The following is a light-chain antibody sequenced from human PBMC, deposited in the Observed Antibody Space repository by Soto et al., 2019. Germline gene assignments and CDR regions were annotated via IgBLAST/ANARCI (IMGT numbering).Light chain of an antibody. CDR3: CSYAGRSTPYV. Sequence: QSALTQPRSVSGSPGQSVTISCTGTSSDVGGYNYVSWYQQHPGKVPKLMIYDVSKRPSGVPDRFSGPKSGNTASLTISGLQADDEADYYCCSYAGRSTPYVFGTGTKVTVL. V-gene: IGLV2-11*01. CDR1: SSDVGGYNY. J-gene: IGLJ1*01. CDR2: DVS.